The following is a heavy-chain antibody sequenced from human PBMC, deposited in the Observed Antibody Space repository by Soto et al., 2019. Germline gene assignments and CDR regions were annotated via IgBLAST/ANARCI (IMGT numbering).Heavy chain of an antibody. J-gene: IGHJ3*02. CDR3: AIQRRLSAVTTGRITFDI. CDR2: IYRAGST. V-gene: IGHV3-53*01. Sequence: GGSLRLSCAASGFSVSDNYMSWVRQAAGKGLEWVSVIYRAGSTYYPDSVKGRFTISRDNSKNTLYLQMNSLRAEDTAVYYCAIQRRLSAVTTGRITFDIRGQGTMVTVSS. D-gene: IGHD4-17*01. CDR1: GFSVSDNY.